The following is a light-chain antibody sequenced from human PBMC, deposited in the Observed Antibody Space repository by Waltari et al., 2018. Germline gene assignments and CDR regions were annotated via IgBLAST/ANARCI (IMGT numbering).Light chain of an antibody. Sequence: EVVMTQSPAALSVSPGERVTLSCKASQNIDNTLAWYQQKPGQSPRLLIYGASTRATGVPARFSSSGSGTEFTLTISSLQSEDCAVFYCQQYNRWPPLTFGGGTKVEIK. J-gene: IGKJ4*01. CDR3: QQYNRWPPLT. CDR2: GAS. CDR1: QNIDNT. V-gene: IGKV3-15*01.